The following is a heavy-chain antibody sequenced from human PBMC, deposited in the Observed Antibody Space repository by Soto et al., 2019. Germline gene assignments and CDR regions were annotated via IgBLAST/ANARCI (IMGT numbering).Heavy chain of an antibody. CDR1: GGTFSSYA. D-gene: IGHD1-26*01. CDR2: MNPRSGDT. Sequence: ASVKVSCKASGGTFSSYAISWVRQAPGQGLEWMGWMNPRSGDTNYAQKFQGRVTMTRDASFTTAYMELRRLRSDDTAVYFCGRYAVGATPLGCFDPWGQGTLVTVSS. J-gene: IGHJ5*02. CDR3: GRYAVGATPLGCFDP. V-gene: IGHV1-2*02.